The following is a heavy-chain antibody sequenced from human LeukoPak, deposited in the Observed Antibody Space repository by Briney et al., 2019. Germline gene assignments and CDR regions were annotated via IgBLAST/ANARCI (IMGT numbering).Heavy chain of an antibody. Sequence: GGSLRLSCAASGFTFSSYWMHWVRHAPGKGLVWVSRINSDGSSTSYADSVKGRFTISRDNAKNTLYLQMNSLRAEDTAVYYCARKMRSGNWFDPWGQGTLVTVSS. CDR1: GFTFSSYW. J-gene: IGHJ5*02. D-gene: IGHD5-24*01. CDR3: ARKMRSGNWFDP. V-gene: IGHV3-74*01. CDR2: INSDGSST.